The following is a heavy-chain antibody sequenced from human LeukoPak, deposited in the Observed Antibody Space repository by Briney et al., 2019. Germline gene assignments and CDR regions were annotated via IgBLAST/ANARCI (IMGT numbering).Heavy chain of an antibody. CDR1: GFTFSSYS. J-gene: IGHJ4*02. Sequence: GGSLRLSCAASGFTFSSYSMNWVRQAPGKGLEWVSYISSSSSTIYYADSVKGRFTISRDNAKNSLYLQMNSLRAEDTAVYYCAREPARPSDFWSGYYPEHNHGDQFDYWGQGTLVTVSS. CDR3: AREPARPSDFWSGYYPEHNHGDQFDY. D-gene: IGHD3-3*01. V-gene: IGHV3-48*01. CDR2: ISSSSSTI.